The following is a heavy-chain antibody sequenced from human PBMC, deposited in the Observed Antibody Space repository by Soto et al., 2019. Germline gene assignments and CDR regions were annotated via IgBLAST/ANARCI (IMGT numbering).Heavy chain of an antibody. Sequence: WASVKVSCKASGGTFSSYAISWVRQAPGQGLEWMGGIIPIFGTANYAQKFQGRVTITADESTSTAYMELSSLRSEDTAVYYCARGEKGLELRRGPFDYYYYYGMDVWGQGTTVTVSS. CDR3: ARGEKGLELRRGPFDYYYYYGMDV. CDR1: GGTFSSYA. J-gene: IGHJ6*02. CDR2: IIPIFGTA. V-gene: IGHV1-69*13. D-gene: IGHD1-7*01.